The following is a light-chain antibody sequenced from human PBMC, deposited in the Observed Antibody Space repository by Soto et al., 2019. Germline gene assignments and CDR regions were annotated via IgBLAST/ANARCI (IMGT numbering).Light chain of an antibody. CDR3: RAWHSPTPLV. CDR2: QDA. V-gene: IGLV3-1*01. CDR1: KLGDTY. Sequence: SYELTQPPSVSVSPGQTASITCSGDKLGDTYSCWYQQKPGQSPVLVIYQDAKRPSGIPERFSGSTSGNTATLTISGTRARDEADYYCRAWHSPTPLVFGGGTKLTVL. J-gene: IGLJ2*01.